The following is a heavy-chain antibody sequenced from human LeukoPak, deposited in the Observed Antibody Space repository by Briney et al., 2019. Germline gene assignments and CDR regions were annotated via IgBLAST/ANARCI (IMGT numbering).Heavy chain of an antibody. J-gene: IGHJ4*02. CDR1: GYTFTSYD. CDR3: ARGMVVTVNGPFDY. D-gene: IGHD2-21*02. V-gene: IGHV1-8*01. Sequence: GASVKVSCKASGYTFTSYDINWVRQATGQGLEWMGWMNPNSGNTGYAQKFQGRVTMTRNTSISTAYMELSSLRSEDTALYHCARGMVVTVNGPFDYWGQGILVTVSS. CDR2: MNPNSGNT.